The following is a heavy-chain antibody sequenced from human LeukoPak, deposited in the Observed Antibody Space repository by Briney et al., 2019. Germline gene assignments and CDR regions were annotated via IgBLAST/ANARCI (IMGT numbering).Heavy chain of an antibody. CDR3: ARDYSSGSYSD. V-gene: IGHV4-31*03. CDR1: GASISSGAYS. CDR2: IYYSGNT. D-gene: IGHD1-26*01. J-gene: IGHJ4*02. Sequence: SQTLSLTCTVSGASISSGAYSWSWVRQHPGKGLEWIAYIYYSGNTYYNPSLKRRVTISVDTSKNQFSLKLSSVTAADTAVYYCARDYSSGSYSDWGQGTLVTVSS.